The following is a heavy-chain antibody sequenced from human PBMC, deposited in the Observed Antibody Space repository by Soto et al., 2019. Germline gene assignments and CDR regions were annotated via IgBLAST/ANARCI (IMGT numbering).Heavy chain of an antibody. Sequence: GGSLRLSCAASGFTVSSNYMSWVRQAPGKGLEWVSVIYSGGSTYYADSVKGRFTISRDNSKNTLYLQMNSLRAEDTAVYYCARGCSMLVRVRGNGTYQNWFDPWGQGTLVTVSS. J-gene: IGHJ5*02. CDR3: ARGCSMLVRVRGNGTYQNWFDP. D-gene: IGHD3-10*01. V-gene: IGHV3-66*01. CDR1: GFTVSSNY. CDR2: IYSGGST.